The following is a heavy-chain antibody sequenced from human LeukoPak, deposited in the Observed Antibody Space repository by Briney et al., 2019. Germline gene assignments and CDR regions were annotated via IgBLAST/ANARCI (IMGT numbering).Heavy chain of an antibody. CDR2: IRNKANGGTT. J-gene: IGHJ3*02. Sequence: GGSLRLSCTTSGFTFSDYAVCWVRQAPGKGLKWIGFIRNKANGGTTEYAASVKGRFTISRDDSKTIAHLQMSSLKTEDTAVYYCSRFYSSGWASGAFDIWGQGIMVTVSS. V-gene: IGHV3-49*04. D-gene: IGHD3-22*01. CDR1: GFTFSDYA. CDR3: SRFYSSGWASGAFDI.